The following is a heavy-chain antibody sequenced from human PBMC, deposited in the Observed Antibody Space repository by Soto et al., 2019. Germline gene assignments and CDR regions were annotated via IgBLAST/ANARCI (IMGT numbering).Heavy chain of an antibody. Sequence: DWDDDKYYSTSLKTRLTISKDTSKNQVVLTMTNMDPVDTATYYCARIRYGGNRGAFDIWGQGTMVTVS. J-gene: IGHJ3*02. CDR3: ARIRYGGNRGAFDI. D-gene: IGHD4-17*01. V-gene: IGHV2-70*01. CDR2: DWDDDK.